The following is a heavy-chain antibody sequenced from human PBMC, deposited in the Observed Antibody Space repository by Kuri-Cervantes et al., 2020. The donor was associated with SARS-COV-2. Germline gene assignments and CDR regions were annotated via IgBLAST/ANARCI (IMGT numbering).Heavy chain of an antibody. CDR3: AKDREVHDYGGSFDY. Sequence: GESLKISCAASGFTFRSYAMSWVRQAPGKGLEWVSVIYSSGSSTYYADSVKGRFTISRDNSKNTLYLQMNSLRAEDTAVYYCAKDREVHDYGGSFDYWGQGTLVTVSS. J-gene: IGHJ4*02. CDR2: IYSSGSST. D-gene: IGHD4-17*01. V-gene: IGHV3-23*03. CDR1: GFTFRSYA.